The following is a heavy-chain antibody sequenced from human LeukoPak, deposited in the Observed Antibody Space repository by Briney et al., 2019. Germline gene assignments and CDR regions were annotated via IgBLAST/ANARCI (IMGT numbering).Heavy chain of an antibody. V-gene: IGHV4-28*01. CDR2: IFYSGDT. D-gene: IGHD4-23*01. CDR1: GYSISSRNW. J-gene: IGHJ2*01. CDR3: ARYGGDSDWYFDL. Sequence: PSETLSLTCAVSGYSISSRNWWGWIRQPPGKGLEWIGHIFYSGDTYYSPSLKSRVTTSIDTSQNQFSLKLTSVTAVDTAVYFCARYGGDSDWYFDLWGRGTLVTVSS.